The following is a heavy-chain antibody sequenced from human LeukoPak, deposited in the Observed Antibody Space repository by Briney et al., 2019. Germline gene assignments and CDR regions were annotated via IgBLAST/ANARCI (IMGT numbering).Heavy chain of an antibody. D-gene: IGHD5-18*01. Sequence: GGSLRLSCAASGFTFSGYAMSWVRQPPRKVLERVAGINGGGDTINYADSVKGRFTASRDNSKNTLYLQMNSLRVEDTARYYCANRLYGYGAFDIWGQGTMVTVSS. V-gene: IGHV3-23*01. J-gene: IGHJ3*02. CDR1: GFTFSGYA. CDR3: ANRLYGYGAFDI. CDR2: INGGGDTI.